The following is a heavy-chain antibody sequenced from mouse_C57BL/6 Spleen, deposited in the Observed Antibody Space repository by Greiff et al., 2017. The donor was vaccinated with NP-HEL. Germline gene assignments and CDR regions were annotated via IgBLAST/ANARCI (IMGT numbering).Heavy chain of an antibody. Sequence: VQLQQPGAELVMPGASVKLSCKASGYTFTSYWMHWVKQRPGQGLEWIGEIDPSDSYTNYNQKFKGKSTLTVDKSSSTAYMQLSSLTSEDSAVYYCARRGGNYVYYYAMDYWGQGTSVTVSS. CDR2: IDPSDSYT. J-gene: IGHJ4*01. CDR1: GYTFTSYW. V-gene: IGHV1-69*01. D-gene: IGHD2-1*01. CDR3: ARRGGNYVYYYAMDY.